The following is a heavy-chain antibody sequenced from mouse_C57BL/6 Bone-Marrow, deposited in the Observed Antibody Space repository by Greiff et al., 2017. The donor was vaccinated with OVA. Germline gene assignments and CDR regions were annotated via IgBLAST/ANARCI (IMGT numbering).Heavy chain of an antibody. CDR2: ISYDGSN. Sequence: VQLQQSGPGLVKPSQSLSLTCSVTGYSITSGYYWNWIRQFPGNKLEWMGYISYDGSNNYNPSLKNRISITRDTSKNQFFLKLKSVTTEDTATYYCARDYDGYWYFDVWGTGTTVTVSS. D-gene: IGHD2-12*01. CDR3: ARDYDGYWYFDV. V-gene: IGHV3-6*01. J-gene: IGHJ1*03. CDR1: GYSITSGYY.